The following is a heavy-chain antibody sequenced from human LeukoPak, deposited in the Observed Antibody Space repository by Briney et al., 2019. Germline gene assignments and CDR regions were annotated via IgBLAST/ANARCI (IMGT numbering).Heavy chain of an antibody. J-gene: IGHJ4*02. CDR3: ASSGDGYNYDGDY. CDR2: IIPILGIA. CDR1: GGTFSSYA. V-gene: IGHV1-69*04. Sequence: ASVKVSCKASGGTFSSYAISWVRQAPGQGLEWMGRIIPILGIANYAQKFQGRVTITADKSTSTAYMELSSLRSEDTAVYYCASSGDGYNYDGDYWGQGTLVTVSS. D-gene: IGHD5-24*01.